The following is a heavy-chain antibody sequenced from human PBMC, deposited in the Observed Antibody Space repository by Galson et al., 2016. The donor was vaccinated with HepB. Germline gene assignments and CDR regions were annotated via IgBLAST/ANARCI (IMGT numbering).Heavy chain of an antibody. CDR3: AREGHCSSGGCHDTFEI. Sequence: QSGAEVKKPGEYLKISCKASGYSFTGYYMHWVRQAPGQGLEWMGWINPNSGGTNYAQKFQGRVTLTGDTSISTAYKELTGLRSDDTAVYYCAREGHCSSGGCHDTFEIWGQGTVVTVSS. CDR1: GYSFTGYY. V-gene: IGHV1-2*02. J-gene: IGHJ3*02. CDR2: INPNSGGT. D-gene: IGHD2-15*01.